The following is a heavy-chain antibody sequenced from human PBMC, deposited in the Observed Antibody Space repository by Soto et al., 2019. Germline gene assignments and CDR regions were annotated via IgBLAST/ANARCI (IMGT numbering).Heavy chain of an antibody. J-gene: IGHJ5*02. V-gene: IGHV1-8*01. Sequence: ASVKVSCKASGYTFTSYDINWVRQATGQGLEWMGWMNPNSGNTGYAQKFQGRVTMTRNTSISTAYMELSSLRSEDTAVYYCAREGIAVAGLRFDPWGQGTLVTVSS. D-gene: IGHD6-19*01. CDR1: GYTFTSYD. CDR2: MNPNSGNT. CDR3: AREGIAVAGLRFDP.